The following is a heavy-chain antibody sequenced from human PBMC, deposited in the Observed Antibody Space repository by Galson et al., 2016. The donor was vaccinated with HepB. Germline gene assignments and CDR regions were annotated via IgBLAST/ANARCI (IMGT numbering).Heavy chain of an antibody. CDR1: GFTFSRYW. V-gene: IGHV3-48*01. CDR3: ARFSGRYNGDFDY. Sequence: SLRLSCAASGFTFSRYWMSWVRQAPGKALEWVSYISTTSSAIYYADSVKGRFSISRDNAESSLYLQMNSLSAEDTAVYYCARFSGRYNGDFDYWGQGTLVTVSS. CDR2: ISTTSSAI. D-gene: IGHD1-26*01. J-gene: IGHJ4*02.